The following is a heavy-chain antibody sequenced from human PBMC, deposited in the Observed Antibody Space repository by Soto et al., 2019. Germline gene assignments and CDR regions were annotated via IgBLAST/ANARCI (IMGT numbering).Heavy chain of an antibody. CDR2: IIPIFGTA. CDR3: WRSSTSPHWFDP. J-gene: IGHJ5*02. CDR1: GGTFSSYA. Sequence: GASVKVSCKAAGGTFSSYAISWVRQAPGQGLEWMGGIIPIFGTANYAQKFQGRVTITGDESASTAYMELSSLRSEDTAVYYCWRSSTSPHWFDPWGQGTLVTVSS. D-gene: IGHD2-2*01. V-gene: IGHV1-69*13.